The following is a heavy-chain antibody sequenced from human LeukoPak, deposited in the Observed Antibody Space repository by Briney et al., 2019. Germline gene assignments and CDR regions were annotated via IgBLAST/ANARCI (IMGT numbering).Heavy chain of an antibody. CDR2: FDPEDGET. V-gene: IGHV1-24*01. CDR3: ATDKGDTISGVHFGY. CDR1: GYTLTELS. Sequence: ASVKVSCKVSGYTLTELSMHWVRQAPGKGLEWMGGFDPEDGETIYAQKFQGRVTMTEDTSTDTAYMELSSLRSEDTAVYYCATDKGDTISGVHFGYWGQGTLVTVSS. J-gene: IGHJ4*02. D-gene: IGHD3-3*01.